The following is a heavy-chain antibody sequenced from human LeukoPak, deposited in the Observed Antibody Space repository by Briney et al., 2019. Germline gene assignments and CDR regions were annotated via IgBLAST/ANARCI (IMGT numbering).Heavy chain of an antibody. CDR1: GFTFSSYA. J-gene: IGHJ3*02. V-gene: IGHV3-23*01. D-gene: IGHD2-15*01. CDR3: ASGYCSGTSCYNDAFEI. Sequence: GGSLRLSCAASGFTFSSYAMSWVRQAPGKGLEWVSAISGSGGSTYYADSVKGRFTISRDNSKNTLYLQMNSLRADDTAVFYCASGYCSGTSCYNDAFEIWGQGTMVTVSS. CDR2: ISGSGGST.